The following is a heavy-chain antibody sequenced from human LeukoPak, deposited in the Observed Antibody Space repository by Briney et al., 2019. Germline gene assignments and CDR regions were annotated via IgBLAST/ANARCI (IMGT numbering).Heavy chain of an antibody. D-gene: IGHD2-2*01. J-gene: IGHJ4*02. CDR3: ARGYGSTPTY. Sequence: GGSLRLSCAASGFTFSSYWMHWVLQAPGKGLVWVSRTNSDGSSTSYADSVKGRFTISRDNAKNTLYLQMNSLRAEDTAVYYCARGYGSTPTYWGQGTLVTVSS. V-gene: IGHV3-74*01. CDR1: GFTFSSYW. CDR2: TNSDGSST.